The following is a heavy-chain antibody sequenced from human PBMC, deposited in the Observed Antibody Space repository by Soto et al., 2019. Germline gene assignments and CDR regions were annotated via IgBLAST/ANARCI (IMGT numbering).Heavy chain of an antibody. J-gene: IGHJ4*02. CDR3: ATQGDRVAYFDY. CDR2: IYYSGNT. Sequence: PSETLSLTCSVSGGSISSGNYYWGWVRQPPGKGLEWIGNIYYSGNTYYNPSLKSRLTISVDTSENQISLRLSSVTAAETAVYYCATQGDRVAYFDYWGQGTLVTVSS. V-gene: IGHV4-30-4*08. CDR1: GGSISSGNYY. D-gene: IGHD3-16*01.